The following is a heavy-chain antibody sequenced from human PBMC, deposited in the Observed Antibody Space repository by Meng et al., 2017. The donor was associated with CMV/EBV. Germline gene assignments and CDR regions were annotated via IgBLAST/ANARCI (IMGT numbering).Heavy chain of an antibody. V-gene: IGHV3-23*01. D-gene: IGHD2-8*02. CDR2: ISGSGGST. J-gene: IGHJ5*02. CDR3: AKELGRGSGGFSWFDP. CDR1: GFTFSSYA. Sequence: GESLKISCAASGFTFSSYAMSCVRQAPGKGLEWVSAISGSGGSTYYADSVKGRFTISRDNSKNTLYLQMNSLRAEDTAVYYCAKELGRGSGGFSWFDPWGQGTLVTVSS.